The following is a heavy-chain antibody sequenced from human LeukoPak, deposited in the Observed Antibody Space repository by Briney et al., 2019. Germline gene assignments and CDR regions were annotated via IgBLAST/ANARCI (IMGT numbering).Heavy chain of an antibody. V-gene: IGHV4-31*03. CDR2: IYYSGST. Sequence: SETLSLTCTVSGGSISSGGYYWSWIRQHPGKGLEWIGYIYYSGSTYYNPSLKSRLTISLDTSKNQLSLRLNSVTAADTAVYYCASDRTRGAMITMAYWGQGALVTVSS. D-gene: IGHD3-10*01. CDR1: GGSISSGGYY. CDR3: ASDRTRGAMITMAY. J-gene: IGHJ4*02.